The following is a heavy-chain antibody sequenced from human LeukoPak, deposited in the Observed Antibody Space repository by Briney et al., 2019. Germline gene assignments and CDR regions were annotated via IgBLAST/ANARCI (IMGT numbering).Heavy chain of an antibody. J-gene: IGHJ4*02. CDR3: ARQPRNINQWLSVY. CDR1: GGSISSSSYS. D-gene: IGHD6-19*01. V-gene: IGHV4-39*01. Sequence: SETLSLTCTVSGGSISSSSYSWGWFRQPPGKGLEWLGSIYYSGSTYYNPSLKSRVTISVDTSKNQFSLKLSSVTAADTAVYYCARQPRNINQWLSVYWGQGTLVTVSS. CDR2: IYYSGST.